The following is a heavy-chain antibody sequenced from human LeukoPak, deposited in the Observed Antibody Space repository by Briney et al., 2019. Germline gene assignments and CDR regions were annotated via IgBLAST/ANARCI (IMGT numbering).Heavy chain of an antibody. CDR1: GYTFTSYG. J-gene: IGHJ6*03. CDR3: ARGVPYNWNYVARDYYYYYMDV. V-gene: IGHV1-18*01. D-gene: IGHD1-7*01. Sequence: GASVKVSCKASGYTFTSYGISWVRQAPGQGLEWMGWISAYNGNTNYAQKLQGRVTMTTDTSTSTAYMELRSLRSDDTAVYYCARGVPYNWNYVARDYYYYYMDVWGKGTTVTVSS. CDR2: ISAYNGNT.